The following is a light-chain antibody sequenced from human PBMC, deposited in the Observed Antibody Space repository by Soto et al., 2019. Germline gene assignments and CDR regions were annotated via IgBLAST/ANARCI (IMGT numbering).Light chain of an antibody. CDR2: AAS. CDR1: QSISRY. V-gene: IGKV1-39*01. J-gene: IGKJ1*01. Sequence: IEMTQSPSSLSACIGETVTVTCRASQSISRYLNWYQQKPGKAPTLLISAASSLERGVPLRFSGGGSGTEFTLTISSLQPEDFATYYCQQNYRNTPWTFGQGTKVDIK. CDR3: QQNYRNTPWT.